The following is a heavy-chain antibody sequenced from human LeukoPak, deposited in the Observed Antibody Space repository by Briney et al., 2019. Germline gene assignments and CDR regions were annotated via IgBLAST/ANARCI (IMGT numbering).Heavy chain of an antibody. CDR2: IGTAGNT. CDR1: GFTFSNYD. CDR3: ARSNSYSSGWTDFDY. D-gene: IGHD6-19*01. Sequence: GGSLRLSCAASGFTFSNYDMHWVRQAPGKGLEWVSVIGTAGNTYYLGSVKGRFTISRENAKNSLYLQMNSLRAGDTAIYYCARSNSYSSGWTDFDYWGQGTLVTVSS. J-gene: IGHJ4*02. V-gene: IGHV3-13*01.